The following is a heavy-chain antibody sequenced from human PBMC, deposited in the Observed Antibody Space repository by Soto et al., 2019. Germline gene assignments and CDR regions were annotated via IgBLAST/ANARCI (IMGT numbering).Heavy chain of an antibody. CDR3: AKDYDIVVVPAAFDY. Sequence: GGYLRLSCAASGFTFSSYAMSWVRQAPGKGLEWVSAISGSGGSTYYADSVKGRFHISRDNSKNTLYLQMNSLRAEDKAVYYCAKDYDIVVVPAAFDYWGQGTLVTVSS. J-gene: IGHJ4*02. D-gene: IGHD2-2*01. CDR1: GFTFSSYA. CDR2: ISGSGGST. V-gene: IGHV3-23*01.